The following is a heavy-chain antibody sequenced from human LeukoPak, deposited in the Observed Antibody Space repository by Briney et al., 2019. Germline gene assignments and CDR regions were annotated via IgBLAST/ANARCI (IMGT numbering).Heavy chain of an antibody. CDR2: IYYSGST. CDR3: ARQVREIYYYYGMDV. V-gene: IGHV4-39*01. D-gene: IGHD3-10*01. CDR1: GGSISSSSYY. Sequence: SETLSLTCTVSGGSISSSSYYWGWIRQPPGKGLEWIGSIYYSGSTYYNPSLKSRVTISVDTSKNQFSLKLSSVTAADMAVYYCARQVREIYYYYGMDVWGQGTTVTVSS. J-gene: IGHJ6*02.